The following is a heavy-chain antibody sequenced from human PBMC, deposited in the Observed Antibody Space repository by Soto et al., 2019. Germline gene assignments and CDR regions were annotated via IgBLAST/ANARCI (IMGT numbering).Heavy chain of an antibody. Sequence: PSETLSLTCTVSGGSISSSSYYWGWIRQPPGKGLEWIGSIYYSGSTYYNPSLKSRVTISVDTSKNQFSLKLSSVTAADTAVYYCARKDYYDSSRIDYWGQGTLVTVSS. CDR1: GGSISSSSYY. CDR3: ARKDYYDSSRIDY. V-gene: IGHV4-39*01. CDR2: IYYSGST. D-gene: IGHD3-22*01. J-gene: IGHJ4*02.